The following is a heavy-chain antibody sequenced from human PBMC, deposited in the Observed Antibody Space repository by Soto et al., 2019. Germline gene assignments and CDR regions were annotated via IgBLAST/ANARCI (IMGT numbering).Heavy chain of an antibody. Sequence: EVQLVESGGGLVQPGGSLRLSCAASGFNFRRYWMSWVRQAQGKGLEWVANIKEDGSEQYYVDSVKGRFTIFRDNAKNSLSLQMNSLRAEDTAIYYCARDPTASYGDSLLFDYWGQGTLVIVSS. J-gene: IGHJ4*02. CDR2: IKEDGSEQ. CDR1: GFNFRRYW. CDR3: ARDPTASYGDSLLFDY. V-gene: IGHV3-7*01. D-gene: IGHD4-17*01.